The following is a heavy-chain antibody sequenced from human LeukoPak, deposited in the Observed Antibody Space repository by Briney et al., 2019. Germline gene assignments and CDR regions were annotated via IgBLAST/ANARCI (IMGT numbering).Heavy chain of an antibody. V-gene: IGHV1-69*13. Sequence: ASVKVSCKTSGGTFNNSAISWVRQAPGQGLEWMGGIIPIFGTANYAQKFQGRVTITADESTSTAYMELSSLRSEDTAVYYCARPLDVDTAMVRLDYWGQGTLVTVSS. D-gene: IGHD5-18*01. CDR3: ARPLDVDTAMVRLDY. CDR1: GGTFNNSA. J-gene: IGHJ4*02. CDR2: IIPIFGTA.